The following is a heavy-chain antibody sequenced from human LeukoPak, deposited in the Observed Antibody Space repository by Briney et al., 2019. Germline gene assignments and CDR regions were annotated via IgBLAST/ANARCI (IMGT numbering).Heavy chain of an antibody. CDR1: GGSISSSSYY. J-gene: IGHJ4*02. Sequence: SETLSLTCTVSGGSISSSSYYWGWIRQPPGKGLEWIGSIYYSGSTYYNPSLKSRVTISVDTSKNQFSLKLSSVTAADTAVYHCARDLNYYDSSGYLDYWGQGTLVTVSS. V-gene: IGHV4-39*07. D-gene: IGHD3-22*01. CDR3: ARDLNYYDSSGYLDY. CDR2: IYYSGST.